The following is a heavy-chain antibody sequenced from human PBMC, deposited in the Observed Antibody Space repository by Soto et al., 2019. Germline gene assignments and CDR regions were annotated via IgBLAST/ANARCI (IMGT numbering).Heavy chain of an antibody. Sequence: SETLSLTCTVSGGSVSSCNYFWSWIRQPPGKGLEWIGYIHSSGSTNYNPSLKSRVTISADTSRNQFSLKLTSVTAADTAVYYCAILTKPTAVTTAFRGGYGLDVWGQGTTVTVSS. CDR2: IHSSGST. J-gene: IGHJ6*02. CDR3: AILTKPTAVTTAFRGGYGLDV. CDR1: GGSVSSCNYF. D-gene: IGHD4-17*01. V-gene: IGHV4-61*01.